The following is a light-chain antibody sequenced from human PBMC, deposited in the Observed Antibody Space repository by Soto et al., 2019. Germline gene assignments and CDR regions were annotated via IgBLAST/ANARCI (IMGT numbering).Light chain of an antibody. J-gene: IGKJ4*01. V-gene: IGKV3-15*01. Sequence: EIVMTQSPATLSVSPGERATLSCRASQRVSSNLALYQQKPGQSPRLLIYGASTRATGIPARFSGSGSGTEFTLTISSLQSEDFAVYYCQQYNNWPPLFGGGTKVEIK. CDR2: GAS. CDR3: QQYNNWPPL. CDR1: QRVSSN.